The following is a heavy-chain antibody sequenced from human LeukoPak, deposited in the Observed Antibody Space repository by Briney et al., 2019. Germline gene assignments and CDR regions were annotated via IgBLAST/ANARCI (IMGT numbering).Heavy chain of an antibody. CDR3: ARELYNSGWYDY. CDR2: IGSRSSYI. D-gene: IGHD6-19*01. CDR1: GFTFSSYS. V-gene: IGHV3-21*01. J-gene: IGHJ4*02. Sequence: GGSLRLSCVASGFTFSSYSMNWVRQAPGKGLEWVSSIGSRSSYIYYVESVKGRFTISRDNAKNSLYLQMNSLRAEDTAMYYCARELYNSGWYDYWGQGTLVTVSS.